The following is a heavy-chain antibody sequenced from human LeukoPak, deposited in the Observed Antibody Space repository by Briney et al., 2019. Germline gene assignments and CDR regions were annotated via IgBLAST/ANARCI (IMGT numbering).Heavy chain of an antibody. V-gene: IGHV4-31*03. CDR3: ARVFTYNWNHPGWFDP. CDR2: IYYSGST. J-gene: IGHJ5*02. D-gene: IGHD1-20*01. CDR1: GGSISSGGYY. Sequence: PSQTLSLTCTVSGGSISSGGYYWSWIRQHPGKGLEWIGYIYYSGSTYYNPSLKSRVTISVDTSKNQFSLKLSSVTAADTAVYYCARVFTYNWNHPGWFDPWGQGTLVTVSS.